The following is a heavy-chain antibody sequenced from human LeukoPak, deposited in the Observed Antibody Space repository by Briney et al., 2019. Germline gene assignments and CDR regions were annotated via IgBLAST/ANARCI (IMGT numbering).Heavy chain of an antibody. CDR1: GGSFSGYY. V-gene: IGHV4-34*01. CDR3: AGDNPYCSSTSCYAGWFDP. CDR2: INHSGST. J-gene: IGHJ5*02. D-gene: IGHD2-2*01. Sequence: SETLSLTCAVYGGSFSGYYWSWIRQPPGKGLEWIGEINHSGSTNYNQSLKSRVTISVDTSKNQFSLKLSSVTAADTAVYYCAGDNPYCSSTSCYAGWFDPWGQGTLVTVSS.